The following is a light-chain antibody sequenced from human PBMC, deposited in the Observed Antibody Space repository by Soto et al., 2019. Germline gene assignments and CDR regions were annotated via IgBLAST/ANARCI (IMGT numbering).Light chain of an antibody. V-gene: IGKV1-27*01. CDR3: QNHASE. Sequence: DIPMTQSPPSLSASVGDRVTITCRASQDIYNYVAWNQQKPGKLPTLLIYDASTLQSGVPSRFSGSGYGTDFTLTISSLQPEDVATYYCQNHASEFGQGTKVEIK. CDR1: QDIYNY. CDR2: DAS. J-gene: IGKJ1*01.